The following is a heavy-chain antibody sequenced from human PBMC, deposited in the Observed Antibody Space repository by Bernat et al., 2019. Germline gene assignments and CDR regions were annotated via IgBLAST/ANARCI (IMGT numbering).Heavy chain of an antibody. J-gene: IGHJ4*02. D-gene: IGHD3-10*01. V-gene: IGHV1-8*02. Sequence: QVQLVQSGAEVKKPGSSVKVSCKASGGTFSSYDINWVRQATGQGLEWMGWMNPNSGNTGYAHKFQGRVTMTRDTSISTAYMELSSLRSEDTAVYYCASVMIQGVINYWGQGTLVTVSS. CDR3: ASVMIQGVINY. CDR1: GGTFSSYD. CDR2: MNPNSGNT.